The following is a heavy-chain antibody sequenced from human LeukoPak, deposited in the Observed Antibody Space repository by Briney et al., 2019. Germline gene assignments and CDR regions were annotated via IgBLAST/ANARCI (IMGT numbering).Heavy chain of an antibody. V-gene: IGHV3-7*01. D-gene: IGHD3-3*01. CDR1: GFTFTSYW. CDR3: ARRYYDFWSGYYRNLDS. CDR2: IKKDGSEK. J-gene: IGHJ4*02. Sequence: GGSLRLSCAASGFTFTSYWMSWVRQVPGKGLEWVANIKKDGSEKNYVDSVKGRFTISRDNAKNSLYLQMNSLRAEDTAVYYCARRYYDFWSGYYRNLDSCGQGTLVTVSS.